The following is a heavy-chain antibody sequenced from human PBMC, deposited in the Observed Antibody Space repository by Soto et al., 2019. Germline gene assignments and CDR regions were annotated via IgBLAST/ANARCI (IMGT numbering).Heavy chain of an antibody. CDR2: LSGSGGDT. CDR3: AKRGGYDYVWKSYRPDY. V-gene: IGHV3-23*01. Sequence: LRLSCVASGFTFSSFAMTWVRQAPGKGLEWVSTLSGSGGDTYYADSVNGRFTISRDKSKNTLYLQMDRLRVEDTAVYYCAKRGGYDYVWKSYRPDYWGQGTLVTVSS. J-gene: IGHJ4*02. D-gene: IGHD3-16*02. CDR1: GFTFSSFA.